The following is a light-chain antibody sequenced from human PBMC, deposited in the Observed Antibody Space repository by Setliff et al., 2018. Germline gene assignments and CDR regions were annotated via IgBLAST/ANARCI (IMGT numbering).Light chain of an antibody. CDR2: DVI. Sequence: QSALSQPASVSGSPGQSITISCTGSSSDVGGYDYVSWYQHHPGRAPKFMIYDVIKRPSGVSNRFSGSKSGSTASLTISGLQAEDEADYYCFSYTSSSSYDFGSGTKGTVL. J-gene: IGLJ1*01. CDR1: SSDVGGYDY. CDR3: FSYTSSSSYD. V-gene: IGLV2-14*03.